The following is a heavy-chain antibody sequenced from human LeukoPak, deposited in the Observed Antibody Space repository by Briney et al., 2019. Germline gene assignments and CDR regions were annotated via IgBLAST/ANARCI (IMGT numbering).Heavy chain of an antibody. D-gene: IGHD3-16*01. CDR1: GFTYTNYA. CDR2: ISSYSSTL. J-gene: IGHJ4*02. Sequence: GGSLRLSCAASGFTYTNYAMNWVRQAPGKGLEWVSYISSYSSTLYYADSVKGRFTISRDNAKNSLYLQMNTLRAEDTAVYYCARDWNYGGGFDYWGQGTLVTVSS. CDR3: ARDWNYGGGFDY. V-gene: IGHV3-48*01.